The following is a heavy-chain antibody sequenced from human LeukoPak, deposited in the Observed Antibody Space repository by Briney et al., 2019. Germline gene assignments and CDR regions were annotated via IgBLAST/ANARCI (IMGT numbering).Heavy chain of an antibody. D-gene: IGHD2-21*01. CDR2: IKQDGADK. J-gene: IGHJ4*02. CDR3: AREDSVALLSH. Sequence: GGSLRLSCAASGFTFSSYAMSWVRQAPGKGLEWVANIKQDGADKYYVDSMKGRFTISRDNAKNSLYLQMDSLRAEDTAVYYCAREDSVALLSHWGQGTLVTVSS. CDR1: GFTFSSYA. V-gene: IGHV3-7*01.